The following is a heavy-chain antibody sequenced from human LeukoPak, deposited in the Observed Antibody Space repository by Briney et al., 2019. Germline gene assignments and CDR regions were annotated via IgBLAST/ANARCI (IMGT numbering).Heavy chain of an antibody. D-gene: IGHD6-19*01. J-gene: IGHJ4*02. V-gene: IGHV3-48*01. CDR3: ARGPHPYTSGWYHFDY. CDR2: INIDSITV. Sequence: GGSLRLSCAASGFPLSSYSINWVRQAPGKGLEWVSYINIDSITVNYADSVKGRFTISRDNAKNSLYLQMNSLRVEDTAVYYCARGPHPYTSGWYHFDYWGQGTLVTVSS. CDR1: GFPLSSYS.